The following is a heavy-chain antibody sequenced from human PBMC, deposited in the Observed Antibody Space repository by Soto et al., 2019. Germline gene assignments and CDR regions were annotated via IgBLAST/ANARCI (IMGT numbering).Heavy chain of an antibody. V-gene: IGHV1-46*01. J-gene: IGHJ6*02. CDR3: ARDRAAWKGLDRLENYDFWSGYYLPYYYYGMDV. Sequence: ASVKVSCKASGYTFTSYYMHWVRQAPGQGLEWMGIINPSGGSTSYAQKFQGRVTMTRDTSTSTVYMELSSLRSEDTAVYYCARDRAAWKGLDRLENYDFWSGYYLPYYYYGMDVWGQGTTVTVSS. D-gene: IGHD3-3*01. CDR1: GYTFTSYY. CDR2: INPSGGST.